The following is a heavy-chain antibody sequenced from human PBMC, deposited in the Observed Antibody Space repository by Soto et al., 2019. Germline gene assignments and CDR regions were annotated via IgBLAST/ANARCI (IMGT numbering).Heavy chain of an antibody. V-gene: IGHV4-31*03. CDR1: GGSISSGGYY. CDR3: ASQRFTSSGWDSFDY. D-gene: IGHD6-19*01. Sequence: TLSLTCTVSGGSISSGGYYWSWIRQHPGKGLEWIGYIYYSGSTYYNPSLKSRVTISVDTSKNQFSLKLSSVTAADTAVYYCASQRFTSSGWDSFDYWGQGTLVTVSS. CDR2: IYYSGST. J-gene: IGHJ4*02.